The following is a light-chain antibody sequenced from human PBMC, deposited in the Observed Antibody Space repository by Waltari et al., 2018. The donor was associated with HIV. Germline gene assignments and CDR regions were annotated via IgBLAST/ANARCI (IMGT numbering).Light chain of an antibody. V-gene: IGLV2-8*01. Sequence: QSALTQPPSASGSPGQAVTLSCTGTRSDVGGYTYFSRYHQHPGKAPKLMIYEVSKRPSGVPDRFSGSKSGNTASLTVSGLQAEDEADYYCSSRAGGDNYVFGTGTRVSVL. CDR1: RSDVGGYTY. J-gene: IGLJ1*01. CDR3: SSRAGGDNYV. CDR2: EVS.